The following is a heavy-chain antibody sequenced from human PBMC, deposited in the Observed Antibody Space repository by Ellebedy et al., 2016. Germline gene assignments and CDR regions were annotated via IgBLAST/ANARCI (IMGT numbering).Heavy chain of an antibody. V-gene: IGHV1-46*01. CDR2: INPSGGST. J-gene: IGHJ4*02. Sequence: ASVKVSCKASGYTFTGYYMHWVRQAPGQGLEWMGIINPSGGSTSYAQKFQGRVTMTRDTSTSTVYMELSSLRSEDTAVYYCARDLGRRHDYVWGTGYWGQGTLVTVSS. CDR3: ARDLGRRHDYVWGTGY. D-gene: IGHD3-16*01. CDR1: GYTFTGYY.